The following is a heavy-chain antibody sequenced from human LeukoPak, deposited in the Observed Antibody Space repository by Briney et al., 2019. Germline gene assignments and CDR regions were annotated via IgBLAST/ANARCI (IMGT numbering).Heavy chain of an antibody. CDR1: GYIFTSYY. V-gene: IGHV1-46*01. CDR3: ARIVVEDYYGMDV. D-gene: IGHD2-21*01. J-gene: IGHJ6*02. CDR2: INPSGGST. Sequence: ASVKVSCKASGYIFTSYYMHWVRQAPGQGLEWMGIINPSGGSTSYAQKFQGRVTMTRDTSTSTVYMELSSLRSEDTAVYYCARIVVEDYYGMDVWGQGTTVTVSS.